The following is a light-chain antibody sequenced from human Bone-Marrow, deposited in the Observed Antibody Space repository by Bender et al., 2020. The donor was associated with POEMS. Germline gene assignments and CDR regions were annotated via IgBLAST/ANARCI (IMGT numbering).Light chain of an antibody. Sequence: QSALTQPASVSGSPGQSLTISCTGTSSDVGGYNYVSWYQQHPGKAPKLMIYDVSNRPSGVSNRFSGSKSVNTASLTISGLQAEDEADYYCSSYAGTYTAVFGGGTKVTVL. CDR3: SSYAGTYTAV. CDR1: SSDVGGYNY. J-gene: IGLJ2*01. V-gene: IGLV2-14*01. CDR2: DVS.